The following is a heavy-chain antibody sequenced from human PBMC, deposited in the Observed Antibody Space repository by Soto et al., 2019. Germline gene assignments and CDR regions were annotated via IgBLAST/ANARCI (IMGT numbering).Heavy chain of an antibody. CDR1: GGTLSNYG. Sequence: QVQLVQSGAEVKKPGSSAKVSCKASGGTLSNYGVSWVRQAPGQGLEWMGGIIPVFGTANYAHKFQGRLTITAAESTITVYMNVGSLRSVNTAVYYGARDAATTIPVPTYYGMDVWGQGTTVTASS. CDR2: IIPVFGTA. J-gene: IGHJ6*02. CDR3: ARDAATTIPVPTYYGMDV. V-gene: IGHV1-69*12. D-gene: IGHD2-15*01.